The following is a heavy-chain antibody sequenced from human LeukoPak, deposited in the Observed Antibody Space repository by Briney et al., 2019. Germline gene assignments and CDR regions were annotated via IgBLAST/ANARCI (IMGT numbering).Heavy chain of an antibody. CDR2: INHSGST. D-gene: IGHD6-13*01. CDR3: ARGGYSITFDY. CDR1: GGSFSGYY. V-gene: IGHV4-34*01. Sequence: SETLSLTCAVYGGSFSGYYWSWIHQPPGKGLEWIGEINHSGSTNDNPSLKSRVTISVDTSKNQFSLKLSSVTAADTAVYYCARGGYSITFDYWGQGTLVTVSS. J-gene: IGHJ4*02.